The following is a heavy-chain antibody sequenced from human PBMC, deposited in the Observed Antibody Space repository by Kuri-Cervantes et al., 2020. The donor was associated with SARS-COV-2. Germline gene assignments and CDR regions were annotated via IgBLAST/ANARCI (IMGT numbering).Heavy chain of an antibody. CDR2: IIPILGIA. Sequence: SVKVSCKASGGTFSSYAISWVRQAPGQGLEWMGGIIPILGIANYAQKFQGRVTITADKSTSTAYMELSSLRSEDTAVYYCASPWGNYYDSSGSSYYGMDVWGQGTTVTVSS. J-gene: IGHJ6*02. D-gene: IGHD3-22*01. V-gene: IGHV1-69*10. CDR1: GGTFSSYA. CDR3: ASPWGNYYDSSGSSYYGMDV.